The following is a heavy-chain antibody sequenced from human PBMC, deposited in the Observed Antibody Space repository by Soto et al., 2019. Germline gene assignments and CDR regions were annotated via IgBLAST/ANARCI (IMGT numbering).Heavy chain of an antibody. J-gene: IGHJ4*02. CDR2: INHSGST. CDR3: ARDKITGLFDY. V-gene: IGHV4-34*01. CDR1: GGSFSGHY. D-gene: IGHD2-8*02. Sequence: QVQLQQWGAGLLKPSETLSLTCAVYGGSFSGHYWTWIRQPPGTGLEWIGEINHSGSTNYNPSLKSRVTISVDTSKNQFSPKLTSVTAADTAVYYCARDKITGLFDYWGQGTLATVSS.